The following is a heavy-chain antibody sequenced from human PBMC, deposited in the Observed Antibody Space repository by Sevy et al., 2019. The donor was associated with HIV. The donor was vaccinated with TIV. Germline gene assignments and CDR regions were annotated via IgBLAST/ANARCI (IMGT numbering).Heavy chain of an antibody. V-gene: IGHV4-39*01. CDR2: IYYSGST. Sequence: SETLSLTCTVSGGSISSSSYYWGWIRQPPGKGLEWIGSIYYSGSTYYNPSLKSRFTISVDTSKNQFSLKLSSVTAADTAVYYCARVIAAAGPNWFDPWGQGTLVTVSS. CDR1: GGSISSSSYY. CDR3: ARVIAAAGPNWFDP. D-gene: IGHD6-13*01. J-gene: IGHJ5*02.